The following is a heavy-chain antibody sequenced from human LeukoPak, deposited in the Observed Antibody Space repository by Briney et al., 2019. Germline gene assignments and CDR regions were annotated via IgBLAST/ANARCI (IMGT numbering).Heavy chain of an antibody. CDR1: GFTFSSYS. CDR3: ARDYHCSGGRCYDDAFDI. D-gene: IGHD2-15*01. J-gene: IGHJ3*02. V-gene: IGHV3-21*01. Sequence: GGSLRLSCAASGFTFSSYSMNWVRQAPGKGLEWVSSISSSSSYIYYADSVKGRFTISRDSSKNTLYLQMNSLRAEDTAVYYCARDYHCSGGRCYDDAFDIWGQGTMVTVSS. CDR2: ISSSSSYI.